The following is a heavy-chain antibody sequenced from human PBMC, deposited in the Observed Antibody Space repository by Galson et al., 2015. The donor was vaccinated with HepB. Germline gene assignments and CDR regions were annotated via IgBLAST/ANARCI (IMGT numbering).Heavy chain of an antibody. CDR1: GGTFSSYA. D-gene: IGHD6-19*01. J-gene: IGHJ5*02. CDR2: IIPIFGTA. CDR3: ARDVRVAVAGTDWFDP. Sequence: SVKVSCKASGGTFSSYAISWVRQAPGQGLEWMGGIIPIFGTANYAQKFQGRVTITADESTSTAYMELSSLRSEDTAVYYCARDVRVAVAGTDWFDPWGQGTLVTVSS. V-gene: IGHV1-69*13.